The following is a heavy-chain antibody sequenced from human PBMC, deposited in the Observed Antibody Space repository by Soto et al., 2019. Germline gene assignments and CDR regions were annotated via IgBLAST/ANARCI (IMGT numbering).Heavy chain of an antibody. CDR2: IYSGGST. CDR1: GFIVSSSY. V-gene: IGHV3-66*01. Sequence: GGLRLSCAASGFIVSSSYMSWVRQAPGKGLEWVSIIYSGGSTYYADSVKDRFTISRDHSNNMLYLQMNSLRAEDTAVYFCARDFSGTFGYWGQGTRVTVSS. CDR3: ARDFSGTFGY. D-gene: IGHD1-26*01. J-gene: IGHJ4*02.